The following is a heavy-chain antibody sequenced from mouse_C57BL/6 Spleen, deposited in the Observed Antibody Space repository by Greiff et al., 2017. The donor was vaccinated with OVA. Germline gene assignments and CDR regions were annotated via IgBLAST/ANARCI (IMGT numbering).Heavy chain of an antibody. Sequence: DVQLQESGEGLVKPGGSLKLSCAASGFTFSSYAMSWVRQTPEKRLEWVAYISSGGDYIYYADTVKGRFTISRDNARNTLYLQMSSLKSEDTAMYYCTRDDYDAWFAYWGQGTLVTVSA. V-gene: IGHV5-9-1*02. J-gene: IGHJ3*01. D-gene: IGHD2-4*01. CDR1: GFTFSSYA. CDR3: TRDDYDAWFAY. CDR2: ISSGGDYI.